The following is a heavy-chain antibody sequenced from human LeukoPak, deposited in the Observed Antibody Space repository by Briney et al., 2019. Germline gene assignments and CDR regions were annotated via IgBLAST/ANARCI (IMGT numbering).Heavy chain of an antibody. J-gene: IGHJ4*02. CDR3: ARVSSGWYVVDY. Sequence: GASVKVSCKASGYTFTSYDINWVRQATGQGLEWMGWMNPNSGGTNYAQKFQGRVTMTRDTSISTAYMELSRLRSDDTAVYYCARVSSGWYVVDYWGQGTLVTVSS. CDR1: GYTFTSYD. CDR2: MNPNSGGT. D-gene: IGHD6-19*01. V-gene: IGHV1-2*02.